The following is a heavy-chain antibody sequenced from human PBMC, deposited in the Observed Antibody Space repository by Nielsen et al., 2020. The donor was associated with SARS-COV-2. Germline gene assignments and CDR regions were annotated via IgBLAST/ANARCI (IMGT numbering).Heavy chain of an antibody. V-gene: IGHV4-31*03. CDR1: GGSISSGGYY. CDR2: IYYSGST. J-gene: IGHJ3*02. CDR3: ARIVDSGSKLGLAFDI. Sequence: SETLSLTCTVSGGSISSGGYYWSWIRQHPGKGLEWIGYIYYSGSTYYNPSLKSRVTISVDTSKNQFSLKLSSVTAADTAVYYCARIVDSGSKLGLAFDIWGQGTMVTVSS. D-gene: IGHD1-26*01.